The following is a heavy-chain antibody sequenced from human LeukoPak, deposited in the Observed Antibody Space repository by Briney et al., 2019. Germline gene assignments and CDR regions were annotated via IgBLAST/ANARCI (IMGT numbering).Heavy chain of an antibody. CDR1: GFTFSSYW. V-gene: IGHV3-74*01. CDR3: ARLYYYGSGSYYHFDY. CDR2: INSDGSST. J-gene: IGHJ4*02. Sequence: PGGSLRLSCAASGFTFSSYWMHWVRQAPGKGLVWVSRINSDGSSTSYADSVKGRFTISRDNDKNTLYLQMNSLRAEDTAVYYCARLYYYGSGSYYHFDYWGQGTLVTVSS. D-gene: IGHD3-10*01.